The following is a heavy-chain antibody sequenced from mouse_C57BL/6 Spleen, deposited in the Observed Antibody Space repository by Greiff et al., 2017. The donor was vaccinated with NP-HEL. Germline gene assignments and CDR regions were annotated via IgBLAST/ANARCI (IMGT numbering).Heavy chain of an antibody. D-gene: IGHD2-4*01. J-gene: IGHJ4*01. CDR2: IWSDGST. CDR1: GFSLTSYG. Sequence: VKVVESGPGLVAPSQSLSITCTVSGFSLTSYGVHWVRQPPGKGLEWLVVIWSDGSTTYNSALKSRLSISKDNSKSQVFLKMNSLQTDDTAMYYCARHAYDYSYAMDYGGQGTSVTVSS. CDR3: ARHAYDYSYAMDY. V-gene: IGHV2-6-1*01.